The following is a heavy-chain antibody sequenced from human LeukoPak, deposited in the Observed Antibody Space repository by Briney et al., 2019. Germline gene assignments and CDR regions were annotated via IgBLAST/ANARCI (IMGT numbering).Heavy chain of an antibody. J-gene: IGHJ4*02. V-gene: IGHV3-53*05. Sequence: PGGSLRLSCAVSGFTVSDSYTSWVRQGPGKGLEWVAVIYADGSTYHAESVKGRFTISRDNAKNSLYLQMNSLRPEDTALYYCAKGRGSSWTYYFDYWGQGTLVTVSS. D-gene: IGHD6-13*01. CDR2: IYADGST. CDR1: GFTVSDSY. CDR3: AKGRGSSWTYYFDY.